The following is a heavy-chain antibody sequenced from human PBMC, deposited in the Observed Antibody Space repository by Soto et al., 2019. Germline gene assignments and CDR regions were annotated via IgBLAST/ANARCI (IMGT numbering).Heavy chain of an antibody. CDR1: GYTFTSYY. J-gene: IGHJ3*02. V-gene: IGHV1-46*03. Sequence: ASVKVSCKASGYTFTSYYMHWVRQAPGQGLEWMGIINPSGGSTSYAQKFQGRVTMTRDTSTSTVYMELSSLRSEDTAVYYCARALGYCSSTSCSGDAFDIWGQGTMVTVS. CDR2: INPSGGST. CDR3: ARALGYCSSTSCSGDAFDI. D-gene: IGHD2-2*01.